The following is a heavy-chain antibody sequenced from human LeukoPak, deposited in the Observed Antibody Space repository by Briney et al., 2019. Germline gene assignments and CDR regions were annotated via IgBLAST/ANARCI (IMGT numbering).Heavy chain of an antibody. J-gene: IGHJ4*02. Sequence: GGSLRLSCAASGFSFSAYGMHWVRLAPGKGLQWVAVAWYDGSTKYYEDSVKGRFTISRDNSKNTLYLQMNSLRAEDTAVYYCARGANNWNYRSYFDFRGQGTLVTVSS. CDR3: ARGANNWNYRSYFDF. V-gene: IGHV3-33*01. CDR2: AWYDGSTK. D-gene: IGHD1-7*01. CDR1: GFSFSAYG.